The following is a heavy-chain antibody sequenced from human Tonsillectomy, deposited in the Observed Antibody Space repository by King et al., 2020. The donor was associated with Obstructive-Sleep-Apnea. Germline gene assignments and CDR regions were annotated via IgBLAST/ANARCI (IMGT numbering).Heavy chain of an antibody. CDR2: ISYDGNHH. V-gene: IGHV3-30*19. J-gene: IGHJ4*02. Sequence: VQLVESGGGVVQPGRSLRLSCAPSGFTFSSHAMHWVRQAPGKGLEWVAIISYDGNHHFYADTVKGRFTISRDNSKNTLYLQMNSLTIEDTAVYYCASDIHSESRAYFDLWGRGTLVIVPS. CDR1: GFTFSSHA. CDR3: ASDIHSESRAYFDL. D-gene: IGHD3-9*01.